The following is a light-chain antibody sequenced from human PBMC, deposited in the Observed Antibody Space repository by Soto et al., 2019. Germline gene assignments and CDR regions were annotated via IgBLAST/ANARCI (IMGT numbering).Light chain of an antibody. CDR3: QQYGREPIT. V-gene: IGKV3-20*01. CDR2: GAS. CDR1: QTISKSL. Sequence: EIVLTQSPGTLSLSPGQMATLSCRASQTISKSLLAWYQQKPGQSPRLLIYGASSRATGIPDRFIGSGSGTDFTLTISRMETEDFEVYACQQYGREPITFGHGTQVDIK. J-gene: IGKJ1*01.